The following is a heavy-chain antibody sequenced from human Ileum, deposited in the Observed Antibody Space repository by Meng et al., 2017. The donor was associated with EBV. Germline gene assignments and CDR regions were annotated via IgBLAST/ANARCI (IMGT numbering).Heavy chain of an antibody. CDR3: VSYAVGAGGVGY. D-gene: IGHD1-26*01. CDR2: HSGGT. J-gene: IGHJ4*02. CDR1: GVSISSGYFH. Sequence: QVQLQESGPGLVKPSQTLSLTCAVSGVSISSGYFHWSWIRQPPGKGLEWIGHSGGTSYNPSLRSRVTISVDTSKNQFSLKVDSATAGDTAVYYCVSYAVGAGGVGYWGQGILVTVSS. V-gene: IGHV4-30-4*01.